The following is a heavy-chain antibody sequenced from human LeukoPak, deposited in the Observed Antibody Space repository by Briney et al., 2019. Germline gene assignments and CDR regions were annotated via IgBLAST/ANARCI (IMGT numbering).Heavy chain of an antibody. V-gene: IGHV3-11*01. CDR1: GFTFSDYY. D-gene: IGHD3-10*01. CDR3: AKGSRMTDS. CDR2: ISSSGSTI. J-gene: IGHJ5*01. Sequence: GGSLRLSCAGSGFTFSDYYMSWIRQAPGKGLEWVSYISSSGSTIYYADSVKGRFTTSRDNARNSLYLQMNSLRAEDTAIYYCAKGSRMTDSWGQGTLVTVSS.